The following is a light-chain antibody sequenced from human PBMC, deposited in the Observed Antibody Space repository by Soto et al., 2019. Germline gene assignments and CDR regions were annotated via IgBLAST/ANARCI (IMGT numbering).Light chain of an antibody. CDR1: QTVSSW. Sequence: MTHSPVTLSLTQGDRVTITFRASQTVSSWLAWYQQKPGRAPKLLIYKASTLKSGVPSRFSGSGSGTEFTLTISSLQPEDFASYYCLQYDISLKTFGQVT. CDR2: KAS. CDR3: LQYDISLKT. V-gene: IGKV1-5*03. J-gene: IGKJ1*01.